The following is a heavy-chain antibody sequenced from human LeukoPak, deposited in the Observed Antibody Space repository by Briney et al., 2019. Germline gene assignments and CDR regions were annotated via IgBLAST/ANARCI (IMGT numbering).Heavy chain of an antibody. J-gene: IGHJ6*02. CDR1: GYTFTSYY. D-gene: IGHD3-9*01. CDR3: YVHLYYDILTGYGMDV. V-gene: IGHV1-46*01. Sequence: ASVKVSCKASGYTFTSYYMHWVRQAPGQGLEWMGIINPSGGSTSYAQKFQGRVTMTRDTSTSTVYMELSSLRSEDTAVYYCYVHLYYDILTGYGMDVWGQGTTVTVSS. CDR2: INPSGGST.